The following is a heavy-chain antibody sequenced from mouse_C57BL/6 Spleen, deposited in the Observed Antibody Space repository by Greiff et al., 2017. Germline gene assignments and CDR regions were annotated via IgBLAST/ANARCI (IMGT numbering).Heavy chain of an antibody. CDR3: TRMTYDAYYYFDY. D-gene: IGHD2-3*01. J-gene: IGHJ2*01. V-gene: IGHV1-15*01. CDR1: GYTFTDYE. Sequence: VQLQQSGAELVRPGASVTLSCKASGYTFTDYEMHWVKQTPVHGLEWIGAIDPETGGTAYNQKFKGKAILTADKSSSTAYLELRSLTSEDSAVYYCTRMTYDAYYYFDYWGQGTTLTVSS. CDR2: IDPETGGT.